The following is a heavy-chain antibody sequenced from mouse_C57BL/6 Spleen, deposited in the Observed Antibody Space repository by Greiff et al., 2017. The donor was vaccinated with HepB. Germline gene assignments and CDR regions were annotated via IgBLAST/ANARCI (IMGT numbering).Heavy chain of an antibody. J-gene: IGHJ4*01. CDR3: ARGAHYYGSSFYAMDY. CDR1: GYTFTSYW. V-gene: IGHV1-62-3*01. D-gene: IGHD1-1*01. CDR2: IDPNSGGT. Sequence: VQLQQPGAELVKPGASVKLSCKASGYTFTSYWMHWVKQRPGRGLEWIGRIDPNSGGTNYNEKFKGKATFTADTSSNTAYMQLSSLTTEDSAIYYCARGAHYYGSSFYAMDYWGQGTSVTVSS.